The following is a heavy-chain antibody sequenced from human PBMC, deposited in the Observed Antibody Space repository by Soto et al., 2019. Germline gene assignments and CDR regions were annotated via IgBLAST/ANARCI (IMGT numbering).Heavy chain of an antibody. CDR3: ARHRMTTVTLGWFDS. V-gene: IGHV4-39*01. D-gene: IGHD4-17*01. Sequence: QPPLQESGPGLVKPSESLSLTCTVSSGSITDNYYYWAWIRQPPGKSLEWIGSIYQTGHTYYSPSLDSRVTMSVDTSKDQFSLRLRSVTAADTAMYFCARHRMTTVTLGWFDSWGPGTLVTVSS. CDR1: SGSITDNYYY. CDR2: IYQTGHT. J-gene: IGHJ5*01.